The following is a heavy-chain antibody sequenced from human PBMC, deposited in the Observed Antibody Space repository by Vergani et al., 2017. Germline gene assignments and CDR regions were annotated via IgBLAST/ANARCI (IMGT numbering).Heavy chain of an antibody. Sequence: EVQLVESGGGLVKPGGSLRLSCAASGFTFSNAWMSWVRQAPGKGLEWVGRIKSKTDGGTTDYAAPVKGRFTISRDDSKNTLYLQMNSLKTEDTAVYYCARDAASSGWYWDYWGQGTLVTVSS. J-gene: IGHJ4*02. D-gene: IGHD6-19*01. CDR3: ARDAASSGWYWDY. CDR1: GFTFSNAW. V-gene: IGHV3-15*01. CDR2: IKSKTDGGTT.